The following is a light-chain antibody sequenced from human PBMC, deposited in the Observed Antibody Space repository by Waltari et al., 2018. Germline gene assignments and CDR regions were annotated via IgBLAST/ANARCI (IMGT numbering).Light chain of an antibody. J-gene: IGKJ2*01. Sequence: DIVMTQSPDSLAVSLGERATINCKSSRSVFYSPNNKDYLAWYQQKPGQPPKLLISWASARDSGVPDRFGGSGSGTEFTLTISSLQAEDVAFYYCPQYYFNTFTFGQGTKLEI. V-gene: IGKV4-1*01. CDR2: WAS. CDR1: RSVFYSPNNKDY. CDR3: PQYYFNTFT.